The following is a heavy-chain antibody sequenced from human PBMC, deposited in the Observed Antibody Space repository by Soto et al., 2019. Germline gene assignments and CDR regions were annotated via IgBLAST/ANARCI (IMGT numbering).Heavy chain of an antibody. Sequence: ESGGGLVQPGGSLRLSCAASGFTLGRYGMSWVRQAPGKGLEWVSAVSPHGQGIYYADSVRGRFTISRDFSKNTVFLHMDSLRAEDTAVYYCAKDRDYPRDYFHYWGQGTLVTVSS. V-gene: IGHV3-23*01. CDR3: AKDRDYPRDYFHY. CDR1: GFTLGRYG. CDR2: VSPHGQGI. J-gene: IGHJ4*02. D-gene: IGHD3-10*01.